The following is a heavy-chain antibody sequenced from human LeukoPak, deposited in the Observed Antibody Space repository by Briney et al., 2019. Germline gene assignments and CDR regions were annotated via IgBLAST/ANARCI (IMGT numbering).Heavy chain of an antibody. CDR2: IGAYNGNT. Sequence: ASVKVSCKASGYTFTSYGISWVRQAPEQGLEWMGWIGAYNGNTNYAQKLQGRVTMTTDTSTSTAYMELRSLRSDDTAVYYCARDPHPSYDFWSGYFGNWFDPWGQGTLVTVSS. CDR1: GYTFTSYG. V-gene: IGHV1-18*01. J-gene: IGHJ5*02. D-gene: IGHD3-3*01. CDR3: ARDPHPSYDFWSGYFGNWFDP.